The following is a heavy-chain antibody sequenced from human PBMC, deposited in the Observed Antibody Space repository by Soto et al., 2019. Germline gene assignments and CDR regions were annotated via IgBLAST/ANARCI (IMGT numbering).Heavy chain of an antibody. V-gene: IGHV3-48*02. CDR1: GFRVGSYS. Sequence: GGSLRLSCAASGFRVGSYSMNWVRQAPGQGLEWLSYISSTSGTIYYADSVKGRFTISRDNAKNSLYLQMSSLRDDDTAVYYCAQVGGSYSTAIDYWGQGTLVTVSS. CDR2: ISSTSGTI. CDR3: AQVGGSYSTAIDY. J-gene: IGHJ4*02. D-gene: IGHD1-26*01.